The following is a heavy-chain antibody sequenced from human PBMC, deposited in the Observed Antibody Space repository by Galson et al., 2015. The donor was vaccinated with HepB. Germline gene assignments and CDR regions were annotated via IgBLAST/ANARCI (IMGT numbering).Heavy chain of an antibody. D-gene: IGHD6-19*01. J-gene: IGHJ4*02. Sequence: SLRLSCAASGFTFSSYAMSWVRQAPGKGLEWVSVIYSGGSTYYADSVKGRFTISRDNSKNTLYLQMNSLRAEDTAVYYCARDLGSGWYRDWGQGTLVTVSS. CDR2: IYSGGST. CDR1: GFTFSSYA. CDR3: ARDLGSGWYRD. V-gene: IGHV3-66*01.